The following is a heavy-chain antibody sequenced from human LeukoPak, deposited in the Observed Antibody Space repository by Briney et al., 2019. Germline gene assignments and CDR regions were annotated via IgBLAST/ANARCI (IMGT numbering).Heavy chain of an antibody. Sequence: PGGSLRLSCVASGFIFSNSWMSWVRQAPGKGLEWVANIKHDGGEKHYVDSVKGRFTISRDNAKNSLDLQMNNLRVEDTAVYYCATSQTTSGRYGNAFDIWGQGTTVTV. CDR2: IKHDGGEK. CDR1: GFIFSNSW. J-gene: IGHJ3*02. V-gene: IGHV3-7*01. CDR3: ATSQTTSGRYGNAFDI. D-gene: IGHD6-19*01.